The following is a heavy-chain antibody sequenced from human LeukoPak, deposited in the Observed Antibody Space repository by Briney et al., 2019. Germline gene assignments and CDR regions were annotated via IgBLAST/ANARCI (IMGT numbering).Heavy chain of an antibody. V-gene: IGHV1-2*02. Sequence: ASVKVSCKASGYTFTGYYMHWVRQAPGQGLEWMGWINPNNGGTNYAQKFQGRVTMTRGTSISTAYMELSRLRSDDTAVYYCARVDHYYDIGGFDYWGQGTLVTVSS. J-gene: IGHJ4*02. CDR1: GYTFTGYY. D-gene: IGHD3-22*01. CDR3: ARVDHYYDIGGFDY. CDR2: INPNNGGT.